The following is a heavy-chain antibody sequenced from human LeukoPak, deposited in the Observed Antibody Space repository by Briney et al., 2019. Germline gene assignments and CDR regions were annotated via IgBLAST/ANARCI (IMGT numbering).Heavy chain of an antibody. CDR2: VSWNSASI. V-gene: IGHV3-9*03. D-gene: IGHD5-24*01. J-gene: IGHJ4*02. Sequence: PGGSLRLSCAASGFTFDDFAMHWVRQAPGKGLEWVSGVSWNSASIGYADTVKGRFTISRDNAKNSLYLQMNSLRAEDMALYYCANLDGYANWGQGTLVTVSS. CDR3: ANLDGYAN. CDR1: GFTFDDFA.